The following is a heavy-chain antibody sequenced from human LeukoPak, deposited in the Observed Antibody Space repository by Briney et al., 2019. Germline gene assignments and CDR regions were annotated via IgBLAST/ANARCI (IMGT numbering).Heavy chain of an antibody. J-gene: IGHJ4*02. V-gene: IGHV3-33*01. Sequence: PGGSLRLSCGASGFTFSFYGTNWVRQGPGTGLEWVAAIWYDGSIKYYADPVKGRFTISRDNSKNTLYLEMNSLRAEDTAVYYCARHGYRRDNSCGLDYWGQGTLVTVSS. CDR2: IWYDGSIK. CDR1: GFTFSFYG. D-gene: IGHD5-24*01. CDR3: ARHGYRRDNSCGLDY.